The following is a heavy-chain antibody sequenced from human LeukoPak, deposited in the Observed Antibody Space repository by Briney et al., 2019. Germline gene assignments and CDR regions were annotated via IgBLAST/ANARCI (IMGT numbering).Heavy chain of an antibody. Sequence: SETLSLTCTVSGGSMSPYHWGWIRQPPGKGLEWTGYIYYSGSTNYNPSLNRRVTISVATSKNQFSLRLSSVTAADTAIYYCARAVSGRFDYLGQGTLVAVSS. J-gene: IGHJ4*02. V-gene: IGHV4-59*08. D-gene: IGHD6-19*01. CDR2: IYYSGST. CDR3: ARAVSGRFDY. CDR1: GGSMSPYH.